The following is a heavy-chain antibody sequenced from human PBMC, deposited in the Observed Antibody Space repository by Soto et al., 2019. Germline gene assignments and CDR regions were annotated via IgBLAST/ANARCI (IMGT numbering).Heavy chain of an antibody. CDR3: ARPGLQFFD. D-gene: IGHD3-3*01. V-gene: IGHV4-34*01. Sequence: SETLSLTCAVYGGSFSCYYWSWIRQPPGKGLEWIGEINHSGSTNYNPSLKSRVTISADKSISTAYLQWSSLKASDTAMYYCARPGLQFFDWGEGTLVTVSS. J-gene: IGHJ4*02. CDR1: GGSFSCYY. CDR2: INHSGST.